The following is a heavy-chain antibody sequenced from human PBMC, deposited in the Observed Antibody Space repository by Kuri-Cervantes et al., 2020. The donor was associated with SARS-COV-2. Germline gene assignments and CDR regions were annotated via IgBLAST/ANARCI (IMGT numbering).Heavy chain of an antibody. J-gene: IGHJ3*02. D-gene: IGHD3-16*01. V-gene: IGHV3-7*01. Sequence: GGSLRLSCAASGFTFSSYAMSWVRQAPGKGLEWVATIKGDGSEKYYVESVKGRFTVSRDNAENSLYLQLNTVRAEDTAVYYCARAQLGAVGAFDIWSQGAMVTVSS. CDR2: IKGDGSEK. CDR3: ARAQLGAVGAFDI. CDR1: GFTFSSYA.